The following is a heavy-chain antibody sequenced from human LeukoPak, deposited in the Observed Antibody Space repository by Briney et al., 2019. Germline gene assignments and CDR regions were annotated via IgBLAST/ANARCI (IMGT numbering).Heavy chain of an antibody. Sequence: SETLSLTCTVSGDSISSSNSYWGWIRQPPGKGLEWIGSIYYSGNTYYNASLKSRVTISVDTSKNQFSLKLTSVTAADTAVYYCAKLKGPGYSSSWYGNYFDYWGQGTLVTVSS. CDR1: GDSISSSNSY. V-gene: IGHV4-39*01. D-gene: IGHD6-13*01. J-gene: IGHJ4*02. CDR2: IYYSGNT. CDR3: AKLKGPGYSSSWYGNYFDY.